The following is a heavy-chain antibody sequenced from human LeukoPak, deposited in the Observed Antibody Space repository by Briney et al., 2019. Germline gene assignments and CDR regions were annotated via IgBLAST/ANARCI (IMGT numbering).Heavy chain of an antibody. V-gene: IGHV4-34*01. Sequence: SETLSLTCAVYGGSFSGYYWSWLRQPPGKGLEWIGEINHSGSTNYNPSLKSRVTISVDTSKNQFSLKLSSVTAADTAVYYCARPAYDSSGYFDAFDIWGQGTMVTVSS. CDR3: ARPAYDSSGYFDAFDI. CDR1: GGSFSGYY. CDR2: INHSGST. J-gene: IGHJ3*02. D-gene: IGHD3-22*01.